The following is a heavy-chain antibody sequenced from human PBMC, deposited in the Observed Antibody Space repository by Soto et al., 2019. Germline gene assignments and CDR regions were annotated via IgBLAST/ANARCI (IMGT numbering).Heavy chain of an antibody. D-gene: IGHD6-19*01. J-gene: IGHJ4*02. V-gene: IGHV4-34*01. CDR2: FIHSGST. CDR1: GGSFSNSF. CDR3: ARGSYSSAGLDY. Sequence: SETLSLTCAVYGGSFSNSFWTWIRQPPGKGLEWIGEFIHSGSTNYNPSLKSRVTISEDTSKNHFSLKLGSVTAADTAMYYCARGSYSSAGLDYWAQGTLVTVSS.